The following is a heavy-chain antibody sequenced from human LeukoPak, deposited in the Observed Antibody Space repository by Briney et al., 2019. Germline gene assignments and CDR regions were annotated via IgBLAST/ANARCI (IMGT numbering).Heavy chain of an antibody. CDR3: ARDSDSRAG. CDR1: GGTFSSYA. J-gene: IGHJ4*02. D-gene: IGHD3-22*01. Sequence: ASVKVSFKASGGTFSSYAISWVRQAPGQGLEWMGRIIPILGIANYAQKFQGRVTITADKSTSTAYMELSSLRSEDTAVYYCARDSDSRAGWGQGTLVTVSS. CDR2: IIPILGIA. V-gene: IGHV1-69*04.